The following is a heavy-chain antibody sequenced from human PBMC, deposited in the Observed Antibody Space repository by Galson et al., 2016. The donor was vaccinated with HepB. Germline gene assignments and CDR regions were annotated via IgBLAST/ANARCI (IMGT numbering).Heavy chain of an antibody. Sequence: SLRLSCATSGFTFTNAWMTWVRQTPGKGLEWVGHIKSKGDGGKTDYAAPVKGRFTISRDDSKNTLYLQMNSLKTEDTVLYYCTTGYGGWTPPDYWGQGTLVAVSS. J-gene: IGHJ4*02. V-gene: IGHV3-15*01. CDR1: GFTFTNAW. D-gene: IGHD5-12*01. CDR2: IKSKGDGGKT. CDR3: TTGYGGWTPPDY.